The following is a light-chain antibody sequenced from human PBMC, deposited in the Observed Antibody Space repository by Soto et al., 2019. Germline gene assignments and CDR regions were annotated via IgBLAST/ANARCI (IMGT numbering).Light chain of an antibody. J-gene: IGKJ1*01. CDR1: QSVSSSY. CDR2: GAS. CDR3: HQYNSAPRT. Sequence: EIVLTQSPGTLSLSPGERATLSCRASQSVSSSYVAWYQQKPGQAPRLLIYGASTRATGIPDRFSGSGSGTDFILSISRLEPEDFAVYYCHQYNSAPRTFGQGTKVEIK. V-gene: IGKV3-20*01.